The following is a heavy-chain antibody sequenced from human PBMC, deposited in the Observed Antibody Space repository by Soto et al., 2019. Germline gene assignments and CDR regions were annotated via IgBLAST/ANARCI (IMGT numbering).Heavy chain of an antibody. Sequence: ETLSLTCTVSGGSISSYYWIWIRQPPGKGLEWIGYIYYSGSTNYNPSLKSRVTISVDTSKNQFSLKLSSVTAADTAVYYCALTYYDFWSGYTEPNWFDPWGQGTLVTVSS. J-gene: IGHJ5*02. D-gene: IGHD3-3*01. CDR2: IYYSGST. CDR1: GGSISSYY. CDR3: ALTYYDFWSGYTEPNWFDP. V-gene: IGHV4-59*08.